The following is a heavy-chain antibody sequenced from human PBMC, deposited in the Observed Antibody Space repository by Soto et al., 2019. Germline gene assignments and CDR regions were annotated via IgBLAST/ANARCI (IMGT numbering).Heavy chain of an antibody. J-gene: IGHJ1*01. CDR2: IYYSGNT. D-gene: IGHD3-10*01. V-gene: IGHV4-30-4*01. Sequence: PSETLSLTCTVSGGSISSGDYYWTWIRQPPGKGLEWIGYIYYSGNTHYNPSLKSRVTFSVDTSKNQFSLNLRSVTAADTAVYYCARGDITSASRFQHWGQGTLVTVSS. CDR3: ARGDITSASRFQH. CDR1: GGSISSGDYY.